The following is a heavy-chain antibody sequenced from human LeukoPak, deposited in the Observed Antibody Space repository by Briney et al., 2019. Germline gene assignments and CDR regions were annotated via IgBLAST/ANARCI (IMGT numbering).Heavy chain of an antibody. J-gene: IGHJ4*02. CDR1: GGSISSHY. Sequence: PSETLSLTCTVAGGSISSHYWSWIRQPPGKGLEWIGYIYYSGSTNYNPSLKSRVTISVDTSKNQFSLKLSSVTAADTAVYYCARGATNFDYWGQGTLVTVSS. CDR2: IYYSGST. V-gene: IGHV4-59*11. D-gene: IGHD1-26*01. CDR3: ARGATNFDY.